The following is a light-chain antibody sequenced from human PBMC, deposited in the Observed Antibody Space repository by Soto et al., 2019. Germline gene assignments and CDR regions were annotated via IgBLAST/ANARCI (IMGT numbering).Light chain of an antibody. CDR2: RIS. V-gene: IGKV3D-15*01. Sequence: EIVMTQSPATLSVSPGERATLSCRASQSVSSNLAWYQHKPGQAPRLLIYRISTRATGIPGRFSGSGSGTEFTLTISRLQSEDFAVYYCQQHNNWPLTFGGGTKVEIK. CDR3: QQHNNWPLT. CDR1: QSVSSN. J-gene: IGKJ4*01.